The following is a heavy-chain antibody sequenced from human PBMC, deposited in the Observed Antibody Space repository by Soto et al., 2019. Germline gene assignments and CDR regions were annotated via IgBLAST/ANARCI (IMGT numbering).Heavy chain of an antibody. V-gene: IGHV1-45*02. CDR3: ARSQGIAAAGMAAFDI. CDR1: GYTFTYRY. Sequence: LVKVSCKASGYTFTYRYLHWVRQAPGQALEWMGWVTPFNGNTNYAQKFQDRVTITRDRSMSTAYMELSSLRSEDTAMYYCARSQGIAAAGMAAFDIWGQGTMVTVSS. D-gene: IGHD6-13*01. J-gene: IGHJ3*02. CDR2: VTPFNGNT.